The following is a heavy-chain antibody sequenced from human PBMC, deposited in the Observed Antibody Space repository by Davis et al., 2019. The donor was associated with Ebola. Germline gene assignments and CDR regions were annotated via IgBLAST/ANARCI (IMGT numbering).Heavy chain of an antibody. Sequence: GESLKISCAASGFTFINYWMHWVRQAPGKGLEWVANIKEDGSDTNYVDSVKGRFTISKDNARNSLYLQMNSLRAEDTALYYCARDNSRKFDYWGRGTLVTVSS. D-gene: IGHD5-18*01. CDR2: IKEDGSDT. CDR1: GFTFINYW. V-gene: IGHV3-7*03. J-gene: IGHJ4*02. CDR3: ARDNSRKFDY.